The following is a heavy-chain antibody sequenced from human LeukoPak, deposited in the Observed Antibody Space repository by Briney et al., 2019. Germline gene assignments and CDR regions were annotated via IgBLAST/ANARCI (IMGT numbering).Heavy chain of an antibody. CDR2: ISSNSSYI. D-gene: IGHD6-13*01. J-gene: IGHJ4*02. CDR3: ARAGSSWYYFDY. Sequence: KPGGSLRLSCAASGFTFSSYSMNWVRQAPGKGLEWVSSISSNSSYIYYADSAKGRFTISRDNAKNSLYLQMNSLRAEDTAVYYCARAGSSWYYFDYWGQGTLVTVSS. CDR1: GFTFSSYS. V-gene: IGHV3-21*01.